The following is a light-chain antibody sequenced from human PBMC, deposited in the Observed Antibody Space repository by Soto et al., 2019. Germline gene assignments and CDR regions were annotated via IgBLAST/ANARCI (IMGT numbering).Light chain of an antibody. Sequence: EIVLTQSPATLSLSPGERATLSCRASQSVSSYLAWYQQKPGQAPRLLIYDASNRATGIPARFSGSGSGTAFALSFGSVAFEDFAVYCCQQRSNWPLTFGQGMKMEIK. V-gene: IGKV3-11*01. CDR2: DAS. CDR3: QQRSNWPLT. J-gene: IGKJ2*01. CDR1: QSVSSY.